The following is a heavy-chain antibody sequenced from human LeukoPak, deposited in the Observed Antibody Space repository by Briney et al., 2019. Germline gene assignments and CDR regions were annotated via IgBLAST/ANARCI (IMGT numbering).Heavy chain of an antibody. CDR2: IYSSGHG. D-gene: IGHD6-13*01. CDR3: ARHFSGAAAPLPFDY. J-gene: IGHJ4*02. Sequence: PSETLSLTCTVSGGSISNYYWSWIRQPAGKGLEWIGYIYSSGHGNYNPSLKSGVTISVDTSKNQFSLNLRSVAAADTAVYYCARHFSGAAAPLPFDYWGEGTLVSVSS. V-gene: IGHV4-59*08. CDR1: GGSISNYY.